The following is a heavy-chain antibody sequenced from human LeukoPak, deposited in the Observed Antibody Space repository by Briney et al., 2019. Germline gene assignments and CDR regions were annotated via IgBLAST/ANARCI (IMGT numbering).Heavy chain of an antibody. D-gene: IGHD7-27*01. J-gene: IGHJ4*02. CDR2: IKEDGSDK. V-gene: IGHV3-7*01. Sequence: GGSLRLSCAASGFRFTTYWMTWVRQAPGKGLEWVANIKEDGSDKHYVDSVKGRFTISRDNAKNSLYLQMNGLRAEDTAVYCCAREFWGPDYWGQGTLVTVSS. CDR1: GFRFTTYW. CDR3: AREFWGPDY.